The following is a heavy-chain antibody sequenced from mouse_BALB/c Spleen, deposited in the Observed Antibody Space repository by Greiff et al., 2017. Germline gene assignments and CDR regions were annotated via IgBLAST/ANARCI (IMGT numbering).Heavy chain of an antibody. J-gene: IGHJ3*01. Sequence: EVQLQQSGPGLVKPSQSLSLTCTVTGYSITSDYAWNWIRQFPGNKLEWMGYISYSGSTSYNPSLKSRISITRDTSKNQFFLQFNSVTTEDTATYYCARNYYDYDWFAYWGQGTLVTVSA. CDR1: GYSITSDYA. V-gene: IGHV3-2*02. D-gene: IGHD2-4*01. CDR3: ARNYYDYDWFAY. CDR2: ISYSGST.